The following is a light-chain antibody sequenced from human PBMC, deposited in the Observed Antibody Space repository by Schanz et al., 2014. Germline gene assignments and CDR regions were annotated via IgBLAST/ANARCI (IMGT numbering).Light chain of an antibody. J-gene: IGLJ1*01. CDR3: ISYETPTACV. CDR2: DVT. V-gene: IGLV2-14*01. CDR1: SSDVGGYNY. Sequence: QSALTQPASVSGSPGQSITISCTGTSSDVGGYNYVSWYQQHPGKAPKLMIYDVTNRPSGVSNRFSGSKSANTASLTISGPQAEDEVVYSCISYETPTACVFGSGTKLTVL.